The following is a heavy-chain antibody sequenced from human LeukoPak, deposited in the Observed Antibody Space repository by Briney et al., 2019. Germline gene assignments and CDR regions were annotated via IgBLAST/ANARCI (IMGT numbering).Heavy chain of an antibody. CDR1: GYSFTSYW. CDR2: IYPDDSDT. V-gene: IGHV5-51*01. CDR3: ARTSVGYCSGGSCYTNFDY. D-gene: IGHD2-15*01. J-gene: IGHJ4*02. Sequence: GESLKISCKGSGYSFTSYWIGWVRQMPGKGLEWMGIIYPDDSDTRYSPSFQGQVTISADKSISTAYLQWSSPKASDTAMYYCARTSVGYCSGGSCYTNFDYWGQGTLVKVSS.